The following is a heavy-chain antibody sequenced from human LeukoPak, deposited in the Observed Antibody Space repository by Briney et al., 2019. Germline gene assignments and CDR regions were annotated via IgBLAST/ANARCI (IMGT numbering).Heavy chain of an antibody. V-gene: IGHV3-21*01. Sequence: GGSLRLFCAASGFTFSSYGMNWVRQAPGKGLEWVSCISSSSTYIYYADSVKGRFTISRDNTRSSLYLQMNSLRAEDTAVYYCARREDCSGGSCYSNYWGQGTLVTVSS. J-gene: IGHJ4*02. CDR3: ARREDCSGGSCYSNY. CDR2: ISSSSTYI. D-gene: IGHD2-15*01. CDR1: GFTFSSYG.